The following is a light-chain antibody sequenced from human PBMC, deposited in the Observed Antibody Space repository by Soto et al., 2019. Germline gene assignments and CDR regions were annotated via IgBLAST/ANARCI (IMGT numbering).Light chain of an antibody. J-gene: IGLJ2*01. CDR1: SSDVGGYNY. CDR2: EVS. V-gene: IGLV2-14*01. Sequence: QSALTQPASVSGSPGQSITISCTGSSSDVGGYNYVSWYQQHPGKAPKLMIYEVSNRPSGISNRFSGSKSGNTASLTLSGLQAEDEADYYCQSYDGGLGVSKIFGGGTKVTVL. CDR3: QSYDGGLGVSKI.